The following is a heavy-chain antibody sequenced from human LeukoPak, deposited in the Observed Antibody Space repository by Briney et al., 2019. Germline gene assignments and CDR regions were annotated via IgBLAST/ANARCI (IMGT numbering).Heavy chain of an antibody. D-gene: IGHD5-12*01. CDR2: ISYDGSNK. J-gene: IGHJ4*02. Sequence: GGSLRLSCAASGFTFSSYAMHWVRQAPGKGLEWVAAISYDGSNKYYADSVKGRFTISRDNSKNTLYLQMNSLRAEDTAVYYCARDGRGYSGYDLGFLSPLYFDYWGQGTLVTVSS. V-gene: IGHV3-30*04. CDR1: GFTFSSYA. CDR3: ARDGRGYSGYDLGFLSPLYFDY.